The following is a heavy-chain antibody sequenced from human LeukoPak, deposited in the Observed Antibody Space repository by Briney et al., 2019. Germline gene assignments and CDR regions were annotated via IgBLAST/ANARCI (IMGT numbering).Heavy chain of an antibody. Sequence: ASAKVSCKASGYTFTSYAMHWVRQAPGQRLEWMGWINAGNGNTKYSQKFQGRVTITRDTSASTAYMELSSLRSEDTAVYYCARDDGVLEWLLPSDYWGQGTLVTVSS. CDR2: INAGNGNT. D-gene: IGHD3-3*01. CDR1: GYTFTSYA. J-gene: IGHJ4*02. V-gene: IGHV1-3*01. CDR3: ARDDGVLEWLLPSDY.